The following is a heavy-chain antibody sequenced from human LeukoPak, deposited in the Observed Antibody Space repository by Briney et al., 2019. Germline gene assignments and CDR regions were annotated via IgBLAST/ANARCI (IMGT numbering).Heavy chain of an antibody. V-gene: IGHV1-46*01. CDR1: GYTFTSYY. CDR2: INPSGGST. D-gene: IGHD6-6*01. CDR3: ARTQASIAALLGQEPPLFDY. J-gene: IGHJ4*02. Sequence: GASVKVSCKASGYTFTSYYMHWVRQAPGQGLEWMGIINPSGGSTSYAQKFQGRVTMTRDTSTSTVYMELSSLRSEDTAVYYCARTQASIAALLGQEPPLFDYWGQGTLVTVSS.